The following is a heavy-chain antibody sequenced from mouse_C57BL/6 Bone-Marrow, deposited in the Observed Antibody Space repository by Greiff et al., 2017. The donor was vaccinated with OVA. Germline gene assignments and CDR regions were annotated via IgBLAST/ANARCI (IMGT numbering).Heavy chain of an antibody. CDR3: ARQGHGYSDFDY. V-gene: IGHV1-81*01. CDR2: IYPRSGNT. Sequence: VQLQQSGAELARPGASVTLSCKASGYTFTSYGISWVKQRTGQGLAWIGEIYPRSGNTYYNEKVKGKATLTANTSSSTAYMELRSLTSADSAVYICARQGHGYSDFDYWGQGTTLTVSS. J-gene: IGHJ2*01. D-gene: IGHD2-3*01. CDR1: GYTFTSYG.